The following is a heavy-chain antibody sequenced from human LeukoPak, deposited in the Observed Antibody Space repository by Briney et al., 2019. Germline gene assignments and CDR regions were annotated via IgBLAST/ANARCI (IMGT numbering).Heavy chain of an antibody. CDR1: GFTFSSYA. CDR3: AKVSGGGLYYDGMDV. D-gene: IGHD1-14*01. V-gene: IGHV3-23*01. CDR2: ISGSGGST. Sequence: GGSLRLSCAASGFTFSSYAMSWVRQAPGKGLEWVSAISGSGGSTYYADSVKGRSTISRDNSKNTLYLQMNSLRAEDTAVYYCAKVSGGGLYYDGMDVWGQGTTVTVSS. J-gene: IGHJ6*02.